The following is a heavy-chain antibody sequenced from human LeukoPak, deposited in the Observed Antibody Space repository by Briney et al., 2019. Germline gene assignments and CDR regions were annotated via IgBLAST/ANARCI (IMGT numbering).Heavy chain of an antibody. CDR3: ERGGMEQQLVPVFDY. D-gene: IGHD6-13*01. CDR1: GGTFSSYA. Sequence: SVKVSCKACGGTFSSYAISWLRQAPGQGLEWMGGIIPIFGTANYAQKCQGRVTITAVSTKSTAYTELSRLRSENTAVYSCERGGMEQQLVPVFDYWGQGTLVTVSS. CDR2: IIPIFGTA. V-gene: IGHV1-69*13. J-gene: IGHJ4*02.